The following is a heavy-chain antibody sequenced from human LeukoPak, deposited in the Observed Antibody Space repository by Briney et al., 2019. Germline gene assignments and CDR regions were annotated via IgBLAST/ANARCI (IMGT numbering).Heavy chain of an antibody. J-gene: IGHJ3*02. CDR1: GGTFSSYA. Sequence: SVKVSCKASGGTFSSYAISWVRQAPGQGLEWMGRIIPILGIANYAQKFQGRVTITADKSTSTAYMELSSLRSEDTAVYYCARTNAYYDSSGYGLGAFDIWGQGTMVTVSS. CDR2: IIPILGIA. D-gene: IGHD3-22*01. CDR3: ARTNAYYDSSGYGLGAFDI. V-gene: IGHV1-69*04.